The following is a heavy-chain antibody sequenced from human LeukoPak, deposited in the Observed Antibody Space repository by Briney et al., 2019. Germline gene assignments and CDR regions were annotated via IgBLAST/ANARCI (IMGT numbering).Heavy chain of an antibody. J-gene: IGHJ4*02. CDR2: IWYDGSNK. CDR3: ARGGGSYLIDDY. D-gene: IGHD1-26*01. CDR1: GFPFSSYG. V-gene: IGHV3-33*01. Sequence: GGSLRLSCAASGFPFSSYGMHWAPHAPGKARVWVAVIWYDGSNKYYADSVKGRFTISRDNSKNTLYLQMNSLRAEDTAVYYCARGGGSYLIDDYWGQGTLVTVSS.